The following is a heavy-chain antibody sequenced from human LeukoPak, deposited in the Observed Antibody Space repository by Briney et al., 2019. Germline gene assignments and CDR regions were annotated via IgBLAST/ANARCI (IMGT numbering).Heavy chain of an antibody. CDR3: ARDNGLLRWFYAFDI. CDR1: GYTFTSYG. V-gene: IGHV1-18*01. D-gene: IGHD4-23*01. CDR2: ISAYNGKT. Sequence: ASVKVSCKASGYTFTSYGIIWVRQAPGQGLEGMGWISAYNGKTNYAQNLQGRVTMTTGTSTSTAYMEVRSLRSDDPAVYYCARDNGLLRWFYAFDIWGQGTMVTVSS. J-gene: IGHJ3*02.